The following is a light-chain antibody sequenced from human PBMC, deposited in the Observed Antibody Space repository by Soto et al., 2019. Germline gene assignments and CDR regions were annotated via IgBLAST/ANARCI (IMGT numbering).Light chain of an antibody. J-gene: IGKJ1*01. Sequence: DIQMTQSPSTLSGSVGDRVTITCRASQTISSWLAWYQQKPGKAPKLLIYKASSLESGVPSRFSGSGSGTEFTLTISSLQSEDFAIYYCQQYSNWPRTFGQGTKVDIK. V-gene: IGKV1-5*03. CDR2: KAS. CDR1: QTISSW. CDR3: QQYSNWPRT.